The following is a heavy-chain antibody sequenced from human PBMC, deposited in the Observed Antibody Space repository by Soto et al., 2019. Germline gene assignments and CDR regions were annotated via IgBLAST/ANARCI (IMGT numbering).Heavy chain of an antibody. D-gene: IGHD4-17*01. CDR3: ARLESFDYGDYVRGFDI. CDR1: GGSISSYY. CDR2: IYYSGST. V-gene: IGHV4-59*08. J-gene: IGHJ3*02. Sequence: SETLSLTCTVSGGSISSYYWSWIRQPPGKGLEWIGYIYYSGSTNYNPSLKSRVTISVDTSKNQFSLKLSSVTAADTAVYYCARLESFDYGDYVRGFDIWGQGTMVTVSS.